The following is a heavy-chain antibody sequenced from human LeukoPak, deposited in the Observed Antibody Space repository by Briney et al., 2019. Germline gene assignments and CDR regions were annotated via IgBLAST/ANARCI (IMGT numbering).Heavy chain of an antibody. D-gene: IGHD3-10*01. J-gene: IGHJ4*02. V-gene: IGHV3-30*02. CDR3: AKAYLVRGVINIFDY. Sequence: GGSLRLSCAASGFTFSSYGMHWVRQAPGKGLEWVAFIRYDGSNKYYADSVKGRFTISRDNSKNTLYLQMNSLRAEDTAVYYCAKAYLVRGVINIFDYWGQGTLVTVSS. CDR1: GFTFSSYG. CDR2: IRYDGSNK.